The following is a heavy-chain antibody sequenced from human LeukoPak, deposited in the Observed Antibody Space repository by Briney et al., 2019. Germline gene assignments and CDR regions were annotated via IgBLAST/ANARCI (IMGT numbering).Heavy chain of an antibody. CDR3: ARDSLYYYDSSGYEY. V-gene: IGHV1-69*05. D-gene: IGHD3-22*01. J-gene: IGHJ4*02. CDR2: IIPIFGTA. Sequence: SVKVSCKASGGTFSSYAISWVRQAPGQGLEWMGGIIPIFGTANYAQKLQGRVTMTTDTSTSTAYMELRSLRSDDTAVYYCARDSLYYYDSSGYEYWGQGTLVTVSS. CDR1: GGTFSSYA.